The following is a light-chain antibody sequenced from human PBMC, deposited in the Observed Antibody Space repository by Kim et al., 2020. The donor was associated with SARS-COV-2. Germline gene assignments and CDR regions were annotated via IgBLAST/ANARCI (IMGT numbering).Light chain of an antibody. Sequence: SSELTQDPAVSVALGQTVRITCQGDSLRSYYATWYQQKPGQAPILVIYGKNNRHSGIPDRFSGSSSGNTASLTITGTQAGDEADYYCNSRDSNDHVVLGG. J-gene: IGLJ2*01. CDR3: NSRDSNDHVV. V-gene: IGLV3-19*01. CDR2: GKN. CDR1: SLRSYY.